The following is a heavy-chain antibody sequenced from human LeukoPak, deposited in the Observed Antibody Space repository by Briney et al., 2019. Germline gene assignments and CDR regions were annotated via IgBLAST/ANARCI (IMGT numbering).Heavy chain of an antibody. D-gene: IGHD3-22*01. CDR3: ARAASSYYYDSSGYFPTEPFDY. J-gene: IGHJ4*02. CDR1: GFTFGSYA. CDR2: ISADGGSA. Sequence: PGGSLRLSCAASGFTFGSYALSWVRQAPGKGLEWVSAISADGGSAWYAGSVRGRSTISRDNSKNTVYLQMNTLRAEDTAVYFCARAASSYYYDSSGYFPTEPFDYWGQGTLVTVSS. V-gene: IGHV3-23*01.